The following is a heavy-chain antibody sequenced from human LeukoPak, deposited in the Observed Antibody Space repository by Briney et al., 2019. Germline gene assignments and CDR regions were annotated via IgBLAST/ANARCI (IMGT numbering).Heavy chain of an antibody. CDR2: INHSGST. CDR1: GGSFSGYY. J-gene: IGHJ6*02. Sequence: PSETLSLTCAVYGGSFSGYYWSWIRQPPGKGLEWIGEINHSGSTNYNPSLKSRVTISVDTSKNQFSLKLSSVTAADTAVYYCARGSVFRAQWELVSEGMDVWGQGTTVTVSS. V-gene: IGHV4-34*01. CDR3: ARGSVFRAQWELVSEGMDV. D-gene: IGHD1-26*01.